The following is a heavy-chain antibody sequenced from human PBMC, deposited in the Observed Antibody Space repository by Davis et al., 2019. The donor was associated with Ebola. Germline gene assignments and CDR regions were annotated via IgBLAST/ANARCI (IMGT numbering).Heavy chain of an antibody. V-gene: IGHV3-7*01. Sequence: GGSLRLSCAASGFTFNTYWMSWVRQAPGKGLEWVSNIKKDGSEKKYADSVKGRFITSRDNAKNSLYLQMHSLRADDTAIYYCAREGLQSPYYYYYMDVWGKGTSVTVSS. CDR3: AREGLQSPYYYYYMDV. D-gene: IGHD4-11*01. CDR1: GFTFNTYW. CDR2: IKKDGSEK. J-gene: IGHJ6*03.